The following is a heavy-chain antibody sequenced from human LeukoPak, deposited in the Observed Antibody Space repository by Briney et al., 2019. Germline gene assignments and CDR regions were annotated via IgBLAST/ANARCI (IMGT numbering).Heavy chain of an antibody. D-gene: IGHD3-3*02. CDR1: GASIRSDSNS. Sequence: PSETLSLTCTVSGASIRSDSNSWAWVRQPPGKGLQWIGSIYHTGSTFYNPSLMSRVSISIDSSKNQFSLKLSSVTVADTALYYCARDISISWFYSWGQGTLVSVSS. CDR3: ARDISISWFYS. V-gene: IGHV4-39*07. CDR2: IYHTGST. J-gene: IGHJ5*01.